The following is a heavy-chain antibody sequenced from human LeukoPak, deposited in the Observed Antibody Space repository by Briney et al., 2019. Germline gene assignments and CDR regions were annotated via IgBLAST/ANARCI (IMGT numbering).Heavy chain of an antibody. D-gene: IGHD4-11*01. V-gene: IGHV3-30*02. J-gene: IGHJ4*02. CDR1: GFTFSSYG. CDR2: IRYDGSNK. Sequence: PGGSLRLSCAASGFTFSSYGMHWVRQAPGKGLEWVAFIRYDGSNKYYADSVKGRFTISRDNSKNTLYLQMNSLRAEDTAVYYCAKVDPNQTTVTTLYYWGQGTLVTVSS. CDR3: AKVDPNQTTVTTLYY.